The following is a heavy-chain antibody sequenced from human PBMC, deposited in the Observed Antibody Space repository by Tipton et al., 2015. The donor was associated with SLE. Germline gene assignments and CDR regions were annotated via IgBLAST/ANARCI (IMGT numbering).Heavy chain of an antibody. D-gene: IGHD6-19*01. J-gene: IGHJ5*02. V-gene: IGHV1-2*06. Sequence: QSGAEVKKPGASVKVSCKASGYTFSGYYMHWVRQAPGQGLEWMGRINPNSGGTNYAQKFQGRVTMTRDTSISTAYMELRSLRSDDTAVYYCARRRSSGWHGWFDPWGQGTLVTVSS. CDR1: GYTFSGYY. CDR3: ARRRSSGWHGWFDP. CDR2: INPNSGGT.